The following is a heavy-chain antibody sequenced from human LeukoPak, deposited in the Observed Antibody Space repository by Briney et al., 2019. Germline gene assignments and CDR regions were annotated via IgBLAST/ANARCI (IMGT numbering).Heavy chain of an antibody. CDR1: GYTLTELS. D-gene: IGHD6-19*01. V-gene: IGHV1-24*01. J-gene: IGHJ2*01. CDR3: ATQYSSGWYDGWYFDL. Sequence: GASVKVSCKVSGYTLTELSMHWVRQAPGKGLEWMGGFDPEDGETIYAQKFQGRVTMTEDTSTDTAYMELSSLRSEDTAVYYCATQYSSGWYDGWYFDLWGRGTLVTVSS. CDR2: FDPEDGET.